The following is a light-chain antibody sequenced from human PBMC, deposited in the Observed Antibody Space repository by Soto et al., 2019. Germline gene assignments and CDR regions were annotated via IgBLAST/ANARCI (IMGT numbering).Light chain of an antibody. CDR1: QSVSSN. J-gene: IGKJ4*01. Sequence: EIVMTQSPATLSVSPGEGVTLSCRASQSVSSNLAWYQQKPGQAPRLLIYGASTRATGIPARFSGSGSGTEFTLTISSLQSEDFAVYYCQQHNNWPLTFGGGTDVEFK. CDR3: QQHNNWPLT. V-gene: IGKV3-15*01. CDR2: GAS.